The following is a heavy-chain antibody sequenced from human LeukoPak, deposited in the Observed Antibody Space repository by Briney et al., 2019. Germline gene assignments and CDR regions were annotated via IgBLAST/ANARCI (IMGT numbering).Heavy chain of an antibody. V-gene: IGHV3-7*04. CDR1: GSTFSTYW. CDR3: AREEWFFDY. J-gene: IGHJ4*02. D-gene: IGHD3-3*01. CDR2: IKQDGSKK. Sequence: GGSLRLSCAASGSTFSTYWMSWVRQAPGKGLEWVANIKQDGSKKHYVDSGKGRFTISKDNAKSSLYLQMNSLRAEDTAVYYCAREEWFFDYWGQGTLVTVSS.